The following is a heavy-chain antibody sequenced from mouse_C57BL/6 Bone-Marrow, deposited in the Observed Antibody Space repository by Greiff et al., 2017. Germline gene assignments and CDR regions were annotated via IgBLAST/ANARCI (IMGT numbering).Heavy chain of an antibody. D-gene: IGHD2-3*01. V-gene: IGHV1-69*01. J-gene: IGHJ1*03. CDR3: ARQEWDGYYGDWYIDV. CDR2: IDPSDSYT. CDR1: GYTFTSYW. Sequence: QVQLQQPGAELVMPGASVKLSCKASGYTFTSYWMHWVKQRPGQGLEWIGEIDPSDSYTNYNQKFKGKSTLTVDKSSSTAYMQLSSLTSEDSAVYNCARQEWDGYYGDWYIDVWGTGTTVTVSS.